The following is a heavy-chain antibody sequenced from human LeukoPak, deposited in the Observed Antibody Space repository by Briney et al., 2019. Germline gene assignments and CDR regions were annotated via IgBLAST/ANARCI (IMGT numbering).Heavy chain of an antibody. Sequence: GGSLRLSCAASGFTFSSYWMSWVRQAPGKGLEWVANIKQDGSEKYYVDSVKGRFTISRDNAKNSLYLQMNSLRAEDTAVYYCARVQAGTTAKFDAFDIWGQGTMVTVSS. CDR1: GFTFSSYW. D-gene: IGHD1-7*01. V-gene: IGHV3-7*01. J-gene: IGHJ3*02. CDR3: ARVQAGTTAKFDAFDI. CDR2: IKQDGSEK.